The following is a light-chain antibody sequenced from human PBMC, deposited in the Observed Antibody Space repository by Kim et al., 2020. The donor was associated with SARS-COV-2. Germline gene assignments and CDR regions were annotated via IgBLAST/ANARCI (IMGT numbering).Light chain of an antibody. CDR1: QSDSSN. CDR3: QQYNHWPPG. V-gene: IGKV3-15*01. Sequence: VSPEERATLSRRATQSDSSNLAWYQQKTGQAPRHLMYGASTRTTGGPARLSGGGSGREFTLTISSLQSEDFAVYYSQQYNHWPPGFGGGTKVDIK. J-gene: IGKJ4*02. CDR2: GAS.